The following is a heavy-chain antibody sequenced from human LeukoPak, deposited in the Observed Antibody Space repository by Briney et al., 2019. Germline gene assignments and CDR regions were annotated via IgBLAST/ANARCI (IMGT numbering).Heavy chain of an antibody. D-gene: IGHD6-19*01. CDR3: ARLVLGSGWYFDY. J-gene: IGHJ4*02. CDR1: GGSISSSNW. CDR2: IYHSGST. Sequence: PSETLSLTCAVSGGSISSSNWWSWVRQPPGKGLEWIGEIYHSGSTYYNPSLKSRVTISVDTSKNQFSLKLSSVTAADTAVYYCARLVLGSGWYFDYWGQGTLVTVSS. V-gene: IGHV4-4*02.